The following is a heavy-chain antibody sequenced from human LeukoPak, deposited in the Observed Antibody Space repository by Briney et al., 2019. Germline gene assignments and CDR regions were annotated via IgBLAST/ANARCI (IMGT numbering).Heavy chain of an antibody. Sequence: GGSLRLSCAASGFTFSGYGMNWVRQAPGKGLEWVAVIWCDGSNKYYADSVKGRFTISRDNSKNTLYLQMNSLRAEDTAVYYCARDFELSHWGQGTLVTVSS. J-gene: IGHJ4*02. CDR2: IWCDGSNK. CDR3: ARDFELSH. CDR1: GFTFSGYG. D-gene: IGHD3-16*02. V-gene: IGHV3-33*01.